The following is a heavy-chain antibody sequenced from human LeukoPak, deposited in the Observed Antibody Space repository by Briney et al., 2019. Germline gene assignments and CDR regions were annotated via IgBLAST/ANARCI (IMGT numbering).Heavy chain of an antibody. D-gene: IGHD1-26*01. Sequence: ASVKVSCKASGYTFTSYDINWVRQATGQGLEWMGWMNPNSGNTGYAQKFQGRVTMTRNTSISTAYMELSSLRSEDTAVYYCASSGSDCYYYGMDVWGQGTTVTVSS. CDR2: MNPNSGNT. CDR1: GYTFTSYD. J-gene: IGHJ6*02. CDR3: ASSGSDCYYYGMDV. V-gene: IGHV1-8*01.